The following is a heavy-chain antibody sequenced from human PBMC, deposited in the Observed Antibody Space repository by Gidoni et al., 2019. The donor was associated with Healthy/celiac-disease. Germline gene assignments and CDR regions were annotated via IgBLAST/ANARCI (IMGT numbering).Heavy chain of an antibody. Sequence: EWVANIKQDGSEKYYVDSVKGRFTISRDNAKNSLYLQMNSLRAEDTAVYYCAREGWLQLRGSDYWGQGTLVTVSS. V-gene: IGHV3-7*03. J-gene: IGHJ4*02. CDR2: IKQDGSEK. CDR3: AREGWLQLRGSDY. D-gene: IGHD5-12*01.